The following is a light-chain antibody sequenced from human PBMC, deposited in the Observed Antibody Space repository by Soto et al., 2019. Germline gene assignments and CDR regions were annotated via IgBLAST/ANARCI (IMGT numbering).Light chain of an antibody. J-gene: IGKJ5*01. CDR3: HQYNNWFPFT. CDR1: ESVNNK. CDR2: RAS. V-gene: IGKV3-15*01. Sequence: EVVLTQSPATLSVSPGERATLSCRASESVNNKLGWYQQKPGQAPRLLIYRASTRATGIPARFSGSGSGTAFTLTISSLQSEDSAVYYCHQYNNWFPFTFGQGTRL.